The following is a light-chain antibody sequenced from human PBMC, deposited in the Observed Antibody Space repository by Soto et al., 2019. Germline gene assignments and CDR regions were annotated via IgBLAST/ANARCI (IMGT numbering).Light chain of an antibody. V-gene: IGLV2-14*01. CDR1: SNDIGGYNY. J-gene: IGLJ3*02. Sequence: QSALTQPASVSGSPGQSITFSCTGTSNDIGGYNYVSWFQHHPDKATKLIIYEVYDRPSGVSNRFSGSKSGNTASLTISGLQPEDEADYYCSSYTTNHTRVFGGGTKLTVL. CDR3: SSYTTNHTRV. CDR2: EVY.